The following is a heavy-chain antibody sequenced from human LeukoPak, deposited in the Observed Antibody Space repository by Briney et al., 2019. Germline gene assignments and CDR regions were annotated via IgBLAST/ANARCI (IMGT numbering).Heavy chain of an antibody. D-gene: IGHD3-22*01. CDR2: IGGSGAGT. CDR3: ATTLHSGYYDLY. CDR1: GFTFSSYS. J-gene: IGHJ1*01. V-gene: IGHV3-23*01. Sequence: PGGSLRLSCAASGFTFSSYSMNWVRQAPGKGLEWFSGIGGSGAGTYYAVSVKGRFTISRDNSKNTLYLQMNSLRAEDTAVYYCATTLHSGYYDLYWGQGTLVTVSS.